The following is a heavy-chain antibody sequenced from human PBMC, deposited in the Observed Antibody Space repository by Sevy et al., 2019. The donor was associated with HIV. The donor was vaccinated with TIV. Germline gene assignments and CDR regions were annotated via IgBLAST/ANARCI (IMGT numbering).Heavy chain of an antibody. CDR2: FIPMFGAP. CDR3: ARDSLYATNWAFDY. V-gene: IGHV1-69*13. D-gene: IGHD2-8*01. Sequence: ASVKVSCKPSGHTFSNYAISWVRQAPGQGLEWMGGFIPMFGAPDYAQKFQGRVTITADESTSTVYMQLSSLRSDDTAIYYCARDSLYATNWAFDYWGQGTLVTVSS. CDR1: GHTFSNYA. J-gene: IGHJ4*02.